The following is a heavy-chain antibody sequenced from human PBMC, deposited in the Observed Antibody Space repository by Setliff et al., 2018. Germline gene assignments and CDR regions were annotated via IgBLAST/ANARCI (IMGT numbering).Heavy chain of an antibody. J-gene: IGHJ6*03. CDR2: IYSDGSA. CDR3: AGDREVVGSTRGTYYHYYHMDV. D-gene: IGHD1-26*01. V-gene: IGHV3-66*02. Sequence: GGSLRLSCAASGFTVSSNYMTWVRQAPGKGLEWVSLIYSDGSAYYADSVKGRFTISRDNSENTLYLQMNSLRAEDTAVYYCAGDREVVGSTRGTYYHYYHMDVWGKGTTVTVSS. CDR1: GFTVSSNY.